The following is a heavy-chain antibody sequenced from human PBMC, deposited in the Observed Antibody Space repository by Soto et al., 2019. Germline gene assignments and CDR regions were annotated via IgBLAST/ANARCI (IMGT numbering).Heavy chain of an antibody. D-gene: IGHD3-10*01. J-gene: IGHJ4*02. CDR2: ISSSSSSYI. V-gene: IGHV3-21*01. Sequence: EGSLRLSCAASGFTFSSYSMNWVRQAPGKGLEWVTSISSSSSSYIYYADSVEGRFTISRDNAKNSLYLQMNSLRAEDTAVYYCARDPPITFDYWGQGTLVTVSS. CDR3: ARDPPITFDY. CDR1: GFTFSSYS.